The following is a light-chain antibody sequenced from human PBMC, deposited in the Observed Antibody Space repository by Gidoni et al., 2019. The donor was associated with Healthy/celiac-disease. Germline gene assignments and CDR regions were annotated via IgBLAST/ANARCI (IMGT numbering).Light chain of an antibody. CDR2: GAS. CDR1: QIVSSSY. Sequence: IVLTQSPVNLSLSPRERATLSCRASQIVSSSYLAWYQQKPGQAPRLLSYGASSRATGIPDRFSGSGSGTDFTLTISRLEPEDFAVYYCQQNGSSPRTFGQGTKVEIK. V-gene: IGKV3-20*01. CDR3: QQNGSSPRT. J-gene: IGKJ1*01.